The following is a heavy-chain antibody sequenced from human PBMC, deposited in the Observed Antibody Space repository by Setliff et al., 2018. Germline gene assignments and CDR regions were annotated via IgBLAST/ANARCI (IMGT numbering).Heavy chain of an antibody. CDR3: ARDNRACHYMDV. J-gene: IGHJ6*03. V-gene: IGHV4-38-2*02. CDR1: GYSISSGFS. Sequence: SETLSLTCAVSGYSISSGFSWVWIRQSPGKGLEWIGRILFSGDTYYNPSLNSRVTISADTSKNQFSLNLSSVTAADTAVYYCARDNRACHYMDVWGKGTTVTVS. CDR2: ILFSGDT. D-gene: IGHD3-10*01.